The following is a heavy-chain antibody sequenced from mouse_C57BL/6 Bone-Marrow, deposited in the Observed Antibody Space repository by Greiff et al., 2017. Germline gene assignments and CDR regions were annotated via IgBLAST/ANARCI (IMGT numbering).Heavy chain of an antibody. V-gene: IGHV1-52*01. CDR2: IDPSDSET. J-gene: IGHJ2*01. CDR1: GYTFTSYW. Sequence: VQLQQPGAELVRPGSSVKLSCKASGYTFTSYWMHWVKQRPIQGLEWIGNIDPSDSETHSNQKFKDKATLTVDKSSSTAYMQLSSLTSEDSAVYYCARGPFDYWGQGTTLTVSS. CDR3: ARGPFDY.